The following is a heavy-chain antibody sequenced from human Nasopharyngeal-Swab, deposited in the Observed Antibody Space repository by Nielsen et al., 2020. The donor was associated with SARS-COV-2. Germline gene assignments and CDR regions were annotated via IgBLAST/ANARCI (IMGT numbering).Heavy chain of an antibody. CDR2: ISSSSNSI. D-gene: IGHD3-10*01. CDR1: GFTFSTYS. V-gene: IGHV3-48*02. CDR3: ARDKGVRGVLP. Sequence: GGPLRLSCAASGFTFSTYSMNWVRQAPGKGLEGVSYISSSSNSIYYADSVKGRFTISRDNAKNSLSLQMNSLRDEDTAVYYCARDKGVRGVLPWGQGTLVTVSS. J-gene: IGHJ5*02.